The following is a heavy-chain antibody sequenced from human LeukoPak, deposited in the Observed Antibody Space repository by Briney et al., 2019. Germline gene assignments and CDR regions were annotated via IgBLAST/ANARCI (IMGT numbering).Heavy chain of an antibody. J-gene: IGHJ5*02. CDR1: GGSISSYY. CDR3: ARGIGWFDP. D-gene: IGHD3-16*01. V-gene: IGHV4-59*01. Sequence: SGTLSLTCTVSGGSISSYYWSWIRQPPGKGLEWIGYIYYSGSTNYNPSLKSRVTISVDTSKNQFSLKLSSVTAADTAVYYCARGIGWFDPWGQETLVTVSS. CDR2: IYYSGST.